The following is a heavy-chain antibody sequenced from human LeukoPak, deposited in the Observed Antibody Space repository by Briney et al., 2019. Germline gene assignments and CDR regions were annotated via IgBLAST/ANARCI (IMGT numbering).Heavy chain of an antibody. Sequence: SETLSLTCTVSGGSIISSSYYWGWIRQPPGKGLEWIGSIYYSGSTYYNPSLKSRVTISVDTSKNQFSLKLSSVTAADTAVYYCATAGEQLVLLGFDPWGQGTLVTVSS. D-gene: IGHD6-13*01. V-gene: IGHV4-39*01. J-gene: IGHJ5*02. CDR2: IYYSGST. CDR1: GGSIISSSYY. CDR3: ATAGEQLVLLGFDP.